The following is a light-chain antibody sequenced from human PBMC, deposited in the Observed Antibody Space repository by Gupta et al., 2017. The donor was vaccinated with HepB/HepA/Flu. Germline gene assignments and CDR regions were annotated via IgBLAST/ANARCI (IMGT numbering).Light chain of an antibody. Sequence: QAVVTQEPSLTVSPGGTVTLPGGASTGAVTSVHFPYWLRQKPDQAPRTLIYDTSSRRSWAPARFSGSLSGGKAALTLAGAQPDDEAEYYCLLWYNGDLVFGGGTKVTVL. V-gene: IGLV7-46*01. CDR2: DTS. CDR1: TGAVTSVHF. J-gene: IGLJ2*01. CDR3: LLWYNGDLV.